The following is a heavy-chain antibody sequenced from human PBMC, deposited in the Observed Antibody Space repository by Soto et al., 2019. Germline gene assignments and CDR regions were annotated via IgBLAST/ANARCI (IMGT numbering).Heavy chain of an antibody. CDR3: ARGGDGTYYDILTGPNWFDP. V-gene: IGHV5-51*01. CDR2: IYPGDSDT. D-gene: IGHD3-9*01. CDR1: GYSFTSYW. Sequence: GESLKISCKGSGYSFTSYWIGWVRQMPGKGLEWMGTIYPGDSDTRYSPSFQGQVTISADKSISTAYLQWSSLKASDTAMYYCARGGDGTYYDILTGPNWFDPWGQGTLVTVSS. J-gene: IGHJ5*02.